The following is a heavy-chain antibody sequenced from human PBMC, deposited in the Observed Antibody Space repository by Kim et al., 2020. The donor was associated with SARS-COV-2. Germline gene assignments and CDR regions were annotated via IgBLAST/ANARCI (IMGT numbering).Heavy chain of an antibody. J-gene: IGHJ6*02. D-gene: IGHD4-17*01. V-gene: IGHV3-7*01. CDR1: GFTFSSYW. Sequence: GGSLRLFCAASGFTFSSYWMSWVRQAPGKGLEWVANIKQDGSEKYYVDSVKGRFTISRDNAKNSLYLQMNSLRAEDTAVYYCARDDYGDHYYYYGMDVWGQGTTVTVSS. CDR2: IKQDGSEK. CDR3: ARDDYGDHYYYYGMDV.